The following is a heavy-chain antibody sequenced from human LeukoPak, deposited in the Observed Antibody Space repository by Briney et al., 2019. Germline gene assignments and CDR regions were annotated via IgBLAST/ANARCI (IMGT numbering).Heavy chain of an antibody. J-gene: IGHJ5*02. CDR2: IKQDGSEK. V-gene: IGHV3-7*03. Sequence: GGSLRLSCAASGFTFSSYWMSWVRQAPGKGLEWVANIKQDGSEKYYVDSVKGRFTISRDNAKNSLYLQMNSLRAEDTAVYYCARFWGYYFRWFDPWGQGTLVTVSS. D-gene: IGHD3-22*01. CDR3: ARFWGYYFRWFDP. CDR1: GFTFSSYW.